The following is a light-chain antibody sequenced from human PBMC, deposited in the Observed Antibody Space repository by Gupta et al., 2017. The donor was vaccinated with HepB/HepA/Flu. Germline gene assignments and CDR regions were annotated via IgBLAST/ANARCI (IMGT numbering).Light chain of an antibody. CDR1: QSVFFASNNRSY. V-gene: IGKV4-1*01. CDR2: WAS. J-gene: IGKJ4*01. CDR3: QHDDLPPLS. Sequence: TQFQESLGVSLGERATINCKSSQSVFFASNNRSYLAWYQLKAGQPPKLLIYWASKRGSGVPDRFSGSGSGTDFTLTINNLQSEDVAVYFCQHDDLPPLSFGGGTKVDIK.